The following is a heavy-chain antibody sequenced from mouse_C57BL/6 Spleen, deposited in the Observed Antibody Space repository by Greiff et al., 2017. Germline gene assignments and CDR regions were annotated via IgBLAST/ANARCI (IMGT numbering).Heavy chain of an antibody. D-gene: IGHD1-1*01. CDR2: IYPGDGDT. V-gene: IGHV1-82*01. Sequence: VKLMESGPELVKPGASVKISCKASGYAFSSSWMNWVKQRPGKGLEWIGRIYPGDGDTNYNGKFKGKATLTADKSSSTAYMQLSSLTSEDSAVYFCARDSITTVVGYWGQGTTLTVSS. CDR3: ARDSITTVVGY. CDR1: GYAFSSSW. J-gene: IGHJ2*01.